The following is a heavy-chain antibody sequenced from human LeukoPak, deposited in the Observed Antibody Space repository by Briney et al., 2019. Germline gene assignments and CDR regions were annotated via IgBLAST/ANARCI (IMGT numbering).Heavy chain of an antibody. CDR3: ARGEAIGYSYGGIDY. CDR2: IIPIFGTA. Sequence: GASVKVSCKASGGTFSSYAISWVRQAPGQGPEWMGGIIPIFGTANYAQKFQGRVTITADKSTSTAYMELSSLRSEDTAVYYCARGEAIGYSYGGIDYWGQGTLVTVSS. CDR1: GGTFSSYA. J-gene: IGHJ4*02. V-gene: IGHV1-69*06. D-gene: IGHD5-18*01.